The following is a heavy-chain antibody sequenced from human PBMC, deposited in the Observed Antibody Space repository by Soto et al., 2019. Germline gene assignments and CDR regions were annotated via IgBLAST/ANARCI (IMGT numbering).Heavy chain of an antibody. V-gene: IGHV1-8*01. CDR3: ARLKQDYAVA. CDR1: GYTFTSYD. J-gene: IGHJ5*02. CDR2: MNPNSGNT. D-gene: IGHD3-16*01. Sequence: QVQLVQSGAEVKKPGASVKVSCKASGYTFTSYDINWVRLATGQGLEWMGWMNPNSGNTAYAQKFQGRVTWTRSTSISTDYMELSSLRSEDTAVYYGARLKQDYAVAWGQGTLVTVSS.